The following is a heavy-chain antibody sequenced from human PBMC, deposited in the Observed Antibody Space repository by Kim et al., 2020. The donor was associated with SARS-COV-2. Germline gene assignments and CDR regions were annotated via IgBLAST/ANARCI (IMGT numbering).Heavy chain of an antibody. J-gene: IGHJ4*02. V-gene: IGHV1-18*01. D-gene: IGHD1-1*01. Sequence: GNPNYAQKFPGRVTMTADASTSTAYMELRSLRSDDTAVYFCVRDQDWKVDYWGQGTLVTVSS. CDR2: GNP. CDR3: VRDQDWKVDY.